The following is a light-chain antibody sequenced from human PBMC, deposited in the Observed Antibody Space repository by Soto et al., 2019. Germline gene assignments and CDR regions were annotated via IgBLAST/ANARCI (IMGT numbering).Light chain of an antibody. V-gene: IGLV2-14*01. CDR2: DVN. J-gene: IGLJ1*01. CDR1: SSDVGYYNY. Sequence: QSALTQPASVSGSPGQSIAISCTGTSSDVGYYNYVSWYQQHPGKAPNVMIYDVNNRPSGVPDRFSGSKSGNTASLTISGLQAEDETEFYCSSYTSSSPYVFGTGTKLTVL. CDR3: SSYTSSSPYV.